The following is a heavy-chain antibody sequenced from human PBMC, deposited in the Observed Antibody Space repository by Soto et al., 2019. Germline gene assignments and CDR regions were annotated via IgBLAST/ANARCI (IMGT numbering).Heavy chain of an antibody. CDR2: VSGSGGNT. CDR3: AKLNLFVSAAAGRGPFDY. CDR1: GFTFSNYA. V-gene: IGHV3-23*01. Sequence: ESGGGLVQPGGSLRLSCAASGFTFSNYAMSWVRQAPGKGLEWVSAVSGSGGNTYYADSVQGRFTISRDNSKNMLNLQMNSLRAEDTAVYYCAKLNLFVSAAAGRGPFDYWGQGTLVTVSS. D-gene: IGHD6-13*01. J-gene: IGHJ4*02.